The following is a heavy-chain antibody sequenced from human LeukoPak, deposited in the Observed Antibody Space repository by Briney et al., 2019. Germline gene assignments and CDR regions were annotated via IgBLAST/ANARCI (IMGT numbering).Heavy chain of an antibody. V-gene: IGHV3-69-1*02. J-gene: IGHJ6*04. CDR3: AELGITMIGGV. Sequence: GGSLRLSCAASGFTFRSYSMNWVRQAPGKGLEWVSSISSGSTIYYADSVKGRFTISRDNAKNSLYLQMNSLRAEDTAVYYCAELGITMIGGVWGKGTRSPSPQ. CDR2: ISSGSTI. D-gene: IGHD3-10*02. CDR1: GFTFRSYS.